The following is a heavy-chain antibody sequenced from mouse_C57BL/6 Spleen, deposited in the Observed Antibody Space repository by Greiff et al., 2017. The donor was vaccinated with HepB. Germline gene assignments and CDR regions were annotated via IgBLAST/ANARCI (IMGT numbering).Heavy chain of an antibody. D-gene: IGHD1-1*01. CDR2: INPNTGGT. CDR3: AREAELLGNFDY. CDR1: GYTFTDYY. V-gene: IGHV1-26*01. J-gene: IGHJ2*01. Sequence: EVQLQQSGPELVKPGASVKISCKASGYTFTDYYMNWVKQSHGKSLEWIGDINPNTGGTSYNQKFKGKATLTVDKSSSTAYMELRSLTSEDSAVYYCAREAELLGNFDYWGQGTTLTVSS.